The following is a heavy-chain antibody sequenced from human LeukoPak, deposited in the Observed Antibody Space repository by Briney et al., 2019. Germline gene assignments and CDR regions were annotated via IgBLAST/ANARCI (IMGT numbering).Heavy chain of an antibody. CDR2: ISAYNGNT. V-gene: IGHV1-18*01. Sequence: GASVKVSCKASGYTFTSYGISWVRQAPGQGLEWMGWISAYNGNTNYAQKLQGRVAMTTDTSTSTAYMELRSLRSDDTAVYYCARDHVGWSSGWFFDYWGQGTLVTVSS. J-gene: IGHJ4*02. D-gene: IGHD6-19*01. CDR3: ARDHVGWSSGWFFDY. CDR1: GYTFTSYG.